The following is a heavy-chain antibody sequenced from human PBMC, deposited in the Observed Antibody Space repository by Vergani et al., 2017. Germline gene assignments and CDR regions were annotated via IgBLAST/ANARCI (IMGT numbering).Heavy chain of an antibody. J-gene: IGHJ5*02. CDR1: GGSISSSSYY. D-gene: IGHD3-10*01. CDR2: ISYSGST. CDR3: ARRVSSALGFGGGWFDP. Sequence: QLQLQESGPGLVKPSETLSLTCTVSGGSISSSSYYWGWIRQPPGKGLEGIGSISYSGSTYYNPSLKSRVTISVDTSKNQFSLKLSTVTAADTAVYYCARRVSSALGFGGGWFDPWGQGTLVTVSS. V-gene: IGHV4-39*01.